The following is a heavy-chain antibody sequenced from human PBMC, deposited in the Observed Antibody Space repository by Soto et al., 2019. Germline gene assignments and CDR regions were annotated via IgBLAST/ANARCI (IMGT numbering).Heavy chain of an antibody. Sequence: AGSLRLSCAASGFSFSIYWMHWVCQAPGKGLVWVSRINSDESNRNYADSVKGRFTISRDNAKNTLYLQMNSLRAEDTAVYYREKSDRVVVPAAFDYWGQGTLVTVSS. V-gene: IGHV3-74*01. D-gene: IGHD2-2*01. CDR2: INSDESNR. CDR3: EKSDRVVVPAAFDY. J-gene: IGHJ4*02. CDR1: GFSFSIYW.